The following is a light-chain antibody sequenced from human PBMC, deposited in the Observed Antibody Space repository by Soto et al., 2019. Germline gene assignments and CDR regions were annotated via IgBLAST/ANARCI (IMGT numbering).Light chain of an antibody. CDR3: QSYDNSLSGNYV. CDR1: SSNIGAGYD. Sequence: QSVLTQPPSVSGAPGQRVTISCTGSSSNIGAGYDVHWYQQLPGTAPKLLIYGDINRPSGVAERFSGSKSGTSASLAITGLQAEDEADYYRQSYDNSLSGNYVFGTGTKVTVL. J-gene: IGLJ1*01. V-gene: IGLV1-40*01. CDR2: GDI.